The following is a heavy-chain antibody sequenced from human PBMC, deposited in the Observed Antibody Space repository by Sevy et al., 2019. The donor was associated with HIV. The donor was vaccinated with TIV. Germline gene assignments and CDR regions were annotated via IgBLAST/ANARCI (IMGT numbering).Heavy chain of an antibody. CDR1: GFTIRTYN. Sequence: GGSPRLSCAASGFTIRTYNMNWVRQAPGKGLEWVSSISSSSTYIYYADSVKGRFTISRDNAKNSLYLQMSSLRAEDTAVYYCARDLVIAATTDYFYYGMDVWGQGTTVTVSS. CDR3: ARDLVIAATTDYFYYGMDV. D-gene: IGHD2-21*01. CDR2: ISSSSTYI. V-gene: IGHV3-21*01. J-gene: IGHJ6*02.